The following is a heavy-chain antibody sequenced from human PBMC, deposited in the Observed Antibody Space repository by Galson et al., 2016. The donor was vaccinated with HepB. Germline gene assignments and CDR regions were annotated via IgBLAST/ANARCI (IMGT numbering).Heavy chain of an antibody. CDR1: GYTFISYG. J-gene: IGHJ4*02. D-gene: IGHD3-9*01. CDR2: ISVYNGYT. Sequence: SGYTFISYGISWVRQAPGQGLEWMGWISVYNGYTNYAQKLQGRVTMTTDPSTSTAYMELRSLRSDDTAVYYCARDSGYYDILTGYYLSDFWGQGTLVTVSS. CDR3: ARDSGYYDILTGYYLSDF. V-gene: IGHV1-18*01.